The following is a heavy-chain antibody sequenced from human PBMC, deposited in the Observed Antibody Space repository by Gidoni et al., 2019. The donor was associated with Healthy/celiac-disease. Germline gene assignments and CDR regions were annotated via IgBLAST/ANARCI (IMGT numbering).Heavy chain of an antibody. Sequence: QVQLVESGGGVVKPGRSLRLSCEASGFPFSSYAMHWVRQAPGKGLEWVAVISYDGSNKYYADSVKGRFTISRDNSKNTLYLQMNSLRAEDTAVYYCARSHDYGDYFSFDYWGQGTLVTVSS. CDR3: ARSHDYGDYFSFDY. J-gene: IGHJ4*02. V-gene: IGHV3-30-3*01. D-gene: IGHD4-17*01. CDR2: ISYDGSNK. CDR1: GFPFSSYA.